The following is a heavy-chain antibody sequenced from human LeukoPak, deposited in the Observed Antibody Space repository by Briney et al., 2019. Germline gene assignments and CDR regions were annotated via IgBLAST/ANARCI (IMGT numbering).Heavy chain of an antibody. J-gene: IGHJ4*02. CDR3: ARDPLGDATYYFDY. CDR1: GFTLDDYG. V-gene: IGHV3-20*04. Sequence: GGSLRLSCAASGFTLDDYGMSWVRQAPGKGLEWVSGINWNGGSTGYADSVKGRFTISRDNSKNTLYLQMNSLRAEDTAVYYCARDPLGDATYYFDYWGQGTLVTVSS. D-gene: IGHD3-16*01. CDR2: INWNGGST.